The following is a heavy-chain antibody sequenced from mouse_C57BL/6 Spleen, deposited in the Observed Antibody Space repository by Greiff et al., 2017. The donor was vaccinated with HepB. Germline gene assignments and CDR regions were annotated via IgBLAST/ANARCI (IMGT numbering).Heavy chain of an antibody. CDR2: IYPGDGDT. D-gene: IGHD1-1*01. J-gene: IGHJ1*03. Sequence: VKLMESGPELVKPGASVKISCKASGYAFSSSWMNWVKQRPGKGLEWIGRIYPGDGDTNYNGKFKGKATLTADKSSSTAYMQLSSLTSEDSAVYFCARPITTVVATNFDVWGTGTTVTVSS. CDR1: GYAFSSSW. V-gene: IGHV1-82*01. CDR3: ARPITTVVATNFDV.